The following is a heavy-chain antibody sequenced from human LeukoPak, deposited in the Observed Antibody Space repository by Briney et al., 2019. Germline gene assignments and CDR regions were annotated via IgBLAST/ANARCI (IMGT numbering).Heavy chain of an antibody. CDR1: GYTFTSYD. D-gene: IGHD6-13*01. CDR3: ATGYSSSWYSDY. Sequence: ASVKVSCKASGYTFTSYDINWVRQATGQGLEWMGWMNPNSGNTGYAQKFQGRVTMTRNTSISTAYMELSSLRSEDTAVYYCATGYSSSWYSDYWGQGTLVTVSS. J-gene: IGHJ4*02. V-gene: IGHV1-8*01. CDR2: MNPNSGNT.